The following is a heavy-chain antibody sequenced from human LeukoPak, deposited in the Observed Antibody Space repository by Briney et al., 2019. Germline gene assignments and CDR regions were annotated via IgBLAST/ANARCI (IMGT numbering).Heavy chain of an antibody. V-gene: IGHV3-49*04. CDR3: TRVGHSSGWYNWFDP. CDR1: GFTFGDYG. CDR2: IRTKAYGGTT. D-gene: IGHD6-19*01. J-gene: IGHJ5*02. Sequence: TGGSLRLPCTASGFTFGDYGMNWVRQAPGKGLEWVGFIRTKAYGGTTEYAASVKGRFTISRDDSKTIAYLQMNSLKTEDTAVYFCTRVGHSSGWYNWFDPWGQGTLVAVSS.